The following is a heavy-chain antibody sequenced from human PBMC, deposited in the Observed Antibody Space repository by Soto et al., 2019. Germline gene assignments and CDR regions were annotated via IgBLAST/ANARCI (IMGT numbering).Heavy chain of an antibody. Sequence: QVQLVESGGGVVQPGRSLRLSCAASGFTFSSYGMHWVRQAPGKGLEWVAVIWYDGSNKYYADSVKGRFTISRDNSKNTLYLQMNRLRAEDTAVYYCARDRAVTRASANYYYYYGMDVWGQGTTVTVSS. CDR2: IWYDGSNK. CDR1: GFTFSSYG. CDR3: ARDRAVTRASANYYYYYGMDV. V-gene: IGHV3-33*01. J-gene: IGHJ6*02. D-gene: IGHD4-17*01.